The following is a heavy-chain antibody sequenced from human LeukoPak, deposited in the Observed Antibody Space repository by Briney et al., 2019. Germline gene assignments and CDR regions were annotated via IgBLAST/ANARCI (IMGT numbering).Heavy chain of an antibody. D-gene: IGHD5-24*01. V-gene: IGHV4-34*01. CDR3: ARGRRDGYNLEYFDN. CDR2: INHSGST. Sequence: SETLSLTCAVYGGSFSGYYWSWIRQPPGKGLEWIGEINHSGSTNYNPSLKSRVTISVDTSKNQFSLKLSSVTAADTAVYYCARGRRDGYNLEYFDNWGQGTLVTVSS. CDR1: GGSFSGYY. J-gene: IGHJ4*02.